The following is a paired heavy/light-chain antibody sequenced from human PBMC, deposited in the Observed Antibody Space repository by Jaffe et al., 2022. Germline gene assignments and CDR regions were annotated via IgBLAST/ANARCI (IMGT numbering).Light chain of an antibody. CDR1: QSISSY. CDR2: AAS. V-gene: IGKV1-39*01. Sequence: DIQMTQSPSSLSASVGDRVTITCRASQSISSYLNWYQQKPGKAPKLLIYAASSLQSGVPSRFSGSGSGTDFTLTISSLQPEDFATYYCQQSYSTLPFTFGPGTKVDIK. CDR3: QQSYSTLPFT. J-gene: IGKJ3*01.
Heavy chain of an antibody. J-gene: IGHJ6*03. V-gene: IGHV5-51*03. D-gene: IGHD2-8*01. CDR2: IYPGDSDT. Sequence: EVQLVQSGAEVKKPGESLKISCKGSGYSFTSYWIGWVRQMPGKGLEWMGIIYPGDSDTRYSPSFQGQVTISADKSISTAYLQWSSLKASDTAMYYCARLDSGSSLYSGLSNYMDVWGKGTTVTVSS. CDR3: ARLDSGSSLYSGLSNYMDV. CDR1: GYSFTSYW.